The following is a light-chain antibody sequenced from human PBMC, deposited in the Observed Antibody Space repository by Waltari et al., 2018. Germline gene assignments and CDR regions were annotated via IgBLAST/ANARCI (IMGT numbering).Light chain of an antibody. CDR2: DAS. J-gene: IGKJ4*01. Sequence: EIVLTQSPATLSLSPGDRATLSCRASQSVGGNYLAWFQQKPGQAPRLLIYDASNRATGVPDRFSGSGSGTDFALTISRLDPEDFAVYYCQQSAFSPLTFGGGTTVEMK. CDR1: QSVGGNY. CDR3: QQSAFSPLT. V-gene: IGKV3-20*01.